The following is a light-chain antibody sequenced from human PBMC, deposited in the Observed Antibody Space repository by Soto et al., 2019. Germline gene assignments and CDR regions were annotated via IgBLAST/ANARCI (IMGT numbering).Light chain of an antibody. Sequence: SVLTQPASVSGSPGQSIAISCTGTNSDVGGYNYVSWYQQFPGKAPQLLIYEVSVRPSGVSNRFSGSKSGNTASLTISGLQAEDEAVYYCSSFERSGTRVIGGGTKLTVL. J-gene: IGLJ3*02. V-gene: IGLV2-14*01. CDR2: EVS. CDR1: NSDVGGYNY. CDR3: SSFERSGTRV.